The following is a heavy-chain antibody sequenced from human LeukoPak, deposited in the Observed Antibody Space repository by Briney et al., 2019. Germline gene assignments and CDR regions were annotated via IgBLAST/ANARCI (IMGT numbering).Heavy chain of an antibody. CDR2: IYVTGST. CDR1: GGSISNGLYY. CDR3: ATYDDTGGWFDP. Sequence: TLSLTCTVSGGSISNGLYYWSWIRQPAGEGLEWIGRIYVTGSTKYNPSLKSRVTMSMDTSKNQFSLKLNSVTAADTAVYYCATYDDTGGWFDPWGQGTLVTVSS. J-gene: IGHJ5*02. V-gene: IGHV4-61*02. D-gene: IGHD3-3*01.